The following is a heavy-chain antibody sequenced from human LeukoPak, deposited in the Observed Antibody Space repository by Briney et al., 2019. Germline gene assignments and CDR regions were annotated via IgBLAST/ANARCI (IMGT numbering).Heavy chain of an antibody. CDR1: GGSISSYY. J-gene: IGHJ4*02. CDR2: IYYSGST. D-gene: IGHD1-20*01. CDR3: ARDGASWLTGGFDY. V-gene: IGHV4-59*01. Sequence: PSETLSLTCTGSGGSISSYYWSWLRQPPGKGLEWIGYIYYSGSTNYNPSLKSRVTISVDTSKNQFSLKLSSVTAADTAVYYCARDGASWLTGGFDYWGQGTLVTVSS.